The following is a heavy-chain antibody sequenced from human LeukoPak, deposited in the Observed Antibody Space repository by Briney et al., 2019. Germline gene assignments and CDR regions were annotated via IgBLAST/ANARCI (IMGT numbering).Heavy chain of an antibody. CDR3: ARAFYPGYYSYMAV. D-gene: IGHD3-3*02. CDR2: IYSSGST. CDR1: GGSISSGTFY. V-gene: IGHV4-61*02. Sequence: EPSETLSLTCTVSGGSISSGTFYWSWIRQPAGKGLEWIGRIYSSGSTNYNPSLKSRVTISVDTSKNQFSLKLSSVTAADTAVYYRARAFYPGYYSYMAVWGKGTTVTVSS. J-gene: IGHJ6*03.